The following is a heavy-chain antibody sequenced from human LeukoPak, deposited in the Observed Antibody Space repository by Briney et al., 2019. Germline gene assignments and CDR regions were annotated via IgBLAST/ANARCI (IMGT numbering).Heavy chain of an antibody. CDR1: GFIFSHYG. CDR2: IWSDGSNR. V-gene: IGHV3-33*01. J-gene: IGHJ4*01. CDR3: ARDAQRGFDYSNSLEY. D-gene: IGHD4-11*01. Sequence: GGSLRLSCAASGFIFSHYGMHWVRQAPGKGLEWVAVIWSDGSNRFYADSVKGRFTISRDNSQNTLFLQMNSLRAEDTAIYYCARDAQRGFDYSNSLEYWGHGTLVTVSS.